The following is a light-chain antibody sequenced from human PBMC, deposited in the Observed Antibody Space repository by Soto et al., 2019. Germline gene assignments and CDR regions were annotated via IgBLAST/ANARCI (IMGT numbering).Light chain of an antibody. V-gene: IGKV3-20*01. Sequence: EIVLTQSPGTLSLSPGERATLSCRASESVSSNYLAWYQQKPGKAPRLLIYGASSRASGIPDRFSGSGSGTEFTLTISRLEPEDFAFYYCQQYGSSPPDTFGGGTKVEIK. CDR1: ESVSSNY. CDR3: QQYGSSPPDT. J-gene: IGKJ4*01. CDR2: GAS.